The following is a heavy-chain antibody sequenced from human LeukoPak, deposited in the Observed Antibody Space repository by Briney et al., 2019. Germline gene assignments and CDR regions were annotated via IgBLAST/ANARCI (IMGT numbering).Heavy chain of an antibody. Sequence: PWGSLRLSCAASGFTFSDHYMDWVRQAPGKGLEWVGRTRNKANSYTTEYAASVKGRFTISRDDSKNSLYLQMNSLKTEDTAVYYCAREGYDFWSGYYGIDYWGQGTLVTVSS. CDR2: TRNKANSYTT. D-gene: IGHD3-3*01. CDR3: AREGYDFWSGYYGIDY. V-gene: IGHV3-72*01. CDR1: GFTFSDHY. J-gene: IGHJ4*02.